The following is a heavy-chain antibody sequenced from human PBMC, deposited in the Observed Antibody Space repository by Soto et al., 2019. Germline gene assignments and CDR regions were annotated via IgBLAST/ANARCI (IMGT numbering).Heavy chain of an antibody. CDR2: IGTAGDT. CDR3: ARGLHVRGYSYAYVVTMDV. J-gene: IGHJ6*02. Sequence: EVQLVESGGGLVQPGGSLRLSCAASGFNFSTYDMHWVRQSTGKGLEWVSVIGTAGDTYYPGSVKGRFTISRENAKNSLYHQMNSRRAEDTAVYYCARGLHVRGYSYAYVVTMDVWGLGTPVTVSS. D-gene: IGHD5-18*01. CDR1: GFNFSTYD. V-gene: IGHV3-13*01.